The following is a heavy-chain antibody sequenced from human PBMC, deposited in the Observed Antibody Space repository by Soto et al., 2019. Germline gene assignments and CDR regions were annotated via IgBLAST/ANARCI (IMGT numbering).Heavy chain of an antibody. J-gene: IGHJ5*02. V-gene: IGHV3-7*03. CDR1: GFTFSSYW. CDR2: IRQDGSEK. D-gene: IGHD3-3*01. CDR3: ARDRVVSGYVNNWFDP. Sequence: EVQLVESGGGLVQPGGSLRLSCAASGFTFSSYWMSWVRQAPGKGLEWVANIRQDGSEKYYVDSVKGRFTISRDNAKNSLYLQMNSLRAEDTAVYYCARDRVVSGYVNNWFDPWGQGTLVTVSS.